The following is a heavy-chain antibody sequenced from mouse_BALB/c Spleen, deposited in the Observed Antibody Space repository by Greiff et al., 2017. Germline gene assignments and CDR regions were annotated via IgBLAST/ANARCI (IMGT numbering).Heavy chain of an antibody. V-gene: IGHV3-8*02. J-gene: IGHJ4*01. CDR2: ISYSGST. CDR3: ARSTAKKYYYAMDY. CDR1: GDSITSGY. Sequence: EVQLVESGPSLVKPSQTLSLTCSVTGDSITSGYWNWIRKFPGNKLEYMGYISYSGSTYYNPSLKSRIYITRDTSKNQYYLQLNSVTTEDTATYYCARSTAKKYYYAMDYWGQGTSVTVSS. D-gene: IGHD1-2*01.